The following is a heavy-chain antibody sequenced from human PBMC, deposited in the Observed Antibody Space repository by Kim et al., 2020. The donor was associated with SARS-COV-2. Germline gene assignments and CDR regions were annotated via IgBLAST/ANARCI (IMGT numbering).Heavy chain of an antibody. J-gene: IGHJ5*02. D-gene: IGHD5-18*01. CDR3: ARDQGAMAYLA. Sequence: GGSLRLSCAASGFTFSSYAMSWVRQAPGKGLEWVSAISGSGGSTYYADSVKGRFTISRDNSKNTLYLQMNSLRAEDTAIYYCARDQGAMAYLAWGQGTLVTVSS. V-gene: IGHV3-23*01. CDR2: ISGSGGST. CDR1: GFTFSSYA.